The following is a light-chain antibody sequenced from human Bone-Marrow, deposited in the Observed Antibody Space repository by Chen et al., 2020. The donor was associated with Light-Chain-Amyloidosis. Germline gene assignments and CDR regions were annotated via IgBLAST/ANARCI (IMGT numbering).Light chain of an antibody. CDR2: YYSDSDK. Sequence: PVLTPPPSSSSSPVDSARLTFTLPISISIRGYNVYWYQQKPGRPPRYLLYYYSDSDKGHAPGVPSRFSGSTDASGKTGILLISGVQTEDEADYYCRIWTRNALFGGGTKLTV. V-gene: IGLV5-37*01. J-gene: IGLJ2*01. CDR3: RIWTRNAL. CDR1: ISISIRGYN.